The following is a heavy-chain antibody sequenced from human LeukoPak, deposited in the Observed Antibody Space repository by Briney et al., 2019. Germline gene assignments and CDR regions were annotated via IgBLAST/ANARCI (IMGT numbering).Heavy chain of an antibody. CDR2: ISYDGSNK. CDR3: TTRGTTVTRTLRFDY. J-gene: IGHJ4*02. D-gene: IGHD4-17*01. V-gene: IGHV3-30*04. CDR1: GFTFSSYA. Sequence: PGGSLRLSCAASGFTFSSYAMHWVRQAPGKGLEWVAVISYDGSNKYYADSVKGRFTISRDNSKNTLYLQMNSLKTEDTAVYYCTTRGTTVTRTLRFDYWGQGTLVTVSS.